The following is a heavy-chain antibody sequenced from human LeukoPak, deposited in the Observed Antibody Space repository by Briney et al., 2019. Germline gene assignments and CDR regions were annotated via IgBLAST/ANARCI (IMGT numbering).Heavy chain of an antibody. CDR2: INHSGST. J-gene: IGHJ4*02. V-gene: IGHV4-34*01. CDR1: GGSFSGYY. CDR3: ARVITIFGVVIIPGPYYFDY. D-gene: IGHD3-3*01. Sequence: PSETLSLTCAVYGGSFSGYYWSWIPQRPGKGLEWVGEINHSGSTNYNPSLKSRVTISVDTSKNQFSLKLSSVTAADTAVYYCARVITIFGVVIIPGPYYFDYWGQGTLVTVSS.